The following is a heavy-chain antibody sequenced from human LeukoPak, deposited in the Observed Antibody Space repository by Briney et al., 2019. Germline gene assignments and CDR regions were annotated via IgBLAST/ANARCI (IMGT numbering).Heavy chain of an antibody. J-gene: IGHJ4*02. V-gene: IGHV1-69*05. D-gene: IGHD3-22*01. CDR2: IIPIFGTA. CDR3: ARGSTPDSSGYYPLFDY. Sequence: SVKVSCKASGGTFSSYAISWVRQAPGQGLEWMGGIIPIFGTANYAQKFQGRVTITTDGSTSTAYMELSSLRSEDTAVYYCARGSTPDSSGYYPLFDYWGQGTLVTVSS. CDR1: GGTFSSYA.